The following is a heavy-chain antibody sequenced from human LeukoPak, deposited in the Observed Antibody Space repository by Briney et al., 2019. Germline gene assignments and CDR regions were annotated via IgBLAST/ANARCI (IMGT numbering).Heavy chain of an antibody. CDR1: GFTFSSYW. Sequence: GGSLRLSCAASGFTFSSYWMSWVRQAPGKGLEWVANIKQDGSEKYYVDSVKGRFTISRDNAKNSLYLQMNSLRAEDTAVYYCARDLSAYGGKTGYMDVWGKGTTVTVSS. CDR3: ARDLSAYGGKTGYMDV. J-gene: IGHJ6*03. V-gene: IGHV3-7*01. CDR2: IKQDGSEK. D-gene: IGHD4-23*01.